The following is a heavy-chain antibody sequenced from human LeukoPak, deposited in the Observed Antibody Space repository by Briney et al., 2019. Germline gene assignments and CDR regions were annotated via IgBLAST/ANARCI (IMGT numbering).Heavy chain of an antibody. J-gene: IGHJ4*01. Sequence: PSETLSLTCAVSGASIASHSWWSWVRQPPGKGLEWIGEVYHSGGAIYKPSLKSRVTISVDTSRNHFSLKLTSVTAADTAVYFCAYNRNFALDNWGQGTLVTVSS. V-gene: IGHV4/OR15-8*01. D-gene: IGHD1-14*01. CDR3: AYNRNFALDN. CDR1: GASIASHSW. CDR2: VYHSGGA.